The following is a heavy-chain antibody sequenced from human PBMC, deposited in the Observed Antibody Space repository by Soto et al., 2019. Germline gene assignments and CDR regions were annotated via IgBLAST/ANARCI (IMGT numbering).Heavy chain of an antibody. CDR3: ARYRISSWNYYYYGMDV. CDR1: GFTFSSYG. D-gene: IGHD6-13*01. Sequence: QVQLVESGGGVVQPGRSLRLSCAASGFTFSSYGMHWVRQAPGKGLEGVAVIWYDGSNKYYADSVKGRFTISRDNSKNTLYLQMNSLRAEDTAVYYCARYRISSWNYYYYGMDVWGQGTTVTVSS. V-gene: IGHV3-33*01. J-gene: IGHJ6*02. CDR2: IWYDGSNK.